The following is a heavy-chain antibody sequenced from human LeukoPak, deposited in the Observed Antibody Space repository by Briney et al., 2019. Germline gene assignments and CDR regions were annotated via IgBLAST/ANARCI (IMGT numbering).Heavy chain of an antibody. V-gene: IGHV1-18*01. CDR3: ARSRPGSPYYYYMDV. CDR2: ISAYNGNT. D-gene: IGHD6-13*01. J-gene: IGHJ6*03. Sequence: ASVKVSCKASGYTFTSYGISWVRQAPGQGLEWMGWISAYNGNTNYAQKLQGRVTMTTDTSTSTAYMELRSLRSDDTAVYYRARSRPGSPYYYYMDVWGKGTTVTVSS. CDR1: GYTFTSYG.